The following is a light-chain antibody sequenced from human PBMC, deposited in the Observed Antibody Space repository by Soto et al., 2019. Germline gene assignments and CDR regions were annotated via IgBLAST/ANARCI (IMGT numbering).Light chain of an antibody. CDR3: QQRSNWPPSLT. V-gene: IGKV3-11*01. Sequence: EIVLTQSPATLSVSPGDRATLSCRASQYIGSTIAWYQQKPGQAPRLLIYDASNRATGIPARFSGSGSGTDFTLTISSLEPEDFAVYYCQQRSNWPPSLTFGGGTKVDI. CDR1: QYIGST. CDR2: DAS. J-gene: IGKJ4*01.